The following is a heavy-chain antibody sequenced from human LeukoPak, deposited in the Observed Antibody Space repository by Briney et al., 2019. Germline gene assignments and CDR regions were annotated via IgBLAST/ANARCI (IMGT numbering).Heavy chain of an antibody. CDR3: ARPYYYDSRIDP. J-gene: IGHJ5*02. V-gene: IGHV4-30-4*01. CDR2: MYYSGST. Sequence: SETLSLTCTVSGGSISSGDYYWSWIRQPPGKGLEWIAYMYYSGSTYYNPSLKSRVTMSADTSKNQLSLKQSSVTAADTAVYYCARPYYYDSRIDPWGQGILVTVSS. CDR1: GGSISSGDYY. D-gene: IGHD3-22*01.